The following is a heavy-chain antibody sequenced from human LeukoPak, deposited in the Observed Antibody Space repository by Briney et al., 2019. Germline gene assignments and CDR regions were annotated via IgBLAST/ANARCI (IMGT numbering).Heavy chain of an antibody. CDR3: ARADSGSYYVDC. CDR2: IYYSGST. Sequence: SETLSLTCTVSGGSISSSYWSWIRQPPGKGLEWIGYIYYSGSTNYKPSLKSRVTISVDTSKNQFSLQLSSVTAADTAVYYCARADSGSYYVDCWGQGTLVTVSS. D-gene: IGHD1-26*01. V-gene: IGHV4-59*08. CDR1: GGSISSSY. J-gene: IGHJ4*02.